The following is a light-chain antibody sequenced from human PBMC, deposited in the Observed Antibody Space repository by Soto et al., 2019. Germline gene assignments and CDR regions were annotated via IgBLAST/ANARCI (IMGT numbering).Light chain of an antibody. J-gene: IGLJ2*01. CDR1: SSNIGAGYD. V-gene: IGLV1-40*01. CDR3: QSYDSSLAHVV. CDR2: GNS. Sequence: QSALTQPPSVSGAPGQRVTISCTGSSSNIGAGYDVHWYQQLPGTAPKLLIYGNSNRPSGVPDRFSGSKSGTSASPAITGLQAEDEADYYCQSYDSSLAHVVFGGGTKLTVL.